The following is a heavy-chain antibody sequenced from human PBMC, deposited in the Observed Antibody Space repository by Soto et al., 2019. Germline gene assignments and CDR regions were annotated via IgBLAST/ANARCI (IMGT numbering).Heavy chain of an antibody. V-gene: IGHV1-8*01. CDR2: MNPNSGNT. CDR3: AGEQQIRGFVP. J-gene: IGHJ5*02. Sequence: QVQLVQSGAEVKKPGASVKVSCKASGYTFTSYDVNWVRQATGQGLEWMGWMNPNSGNTGYAQKFQGRVTMTRNTSISTAYMALSRLRSEDTAVYYSAGEQQIRGFVPRGQGSLVTVPS. D-gene: IGHD6-13*01. CDR1: GYTFTSYD.